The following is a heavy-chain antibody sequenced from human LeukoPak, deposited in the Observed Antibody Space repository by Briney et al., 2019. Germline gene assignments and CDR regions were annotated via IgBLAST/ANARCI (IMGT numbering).Heavy chain of an antibody. CDR1: GFSLSTSGVG. V-gene: IGHV2-5*01. CDR3: AREQWEQRSFDY. D-gene: IGHD1/OR15-1a*01. CDR2: IYWNGDK. J-gene: IGHJ4*02. Sequence: GSGPTLVNPTQTLTLTCTFSGFSLSTSGVGVGWIRRPPGKALEWLTLIYWNGDKRYSPSLNNRLTITRDTSKHQVVLTMTNMDPVDTATYYCAREQWEQRSFDYWGQGALVTVSS.